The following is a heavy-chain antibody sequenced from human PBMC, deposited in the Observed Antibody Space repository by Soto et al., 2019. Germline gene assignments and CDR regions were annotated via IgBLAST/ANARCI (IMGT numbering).Heavy chain of an antibody. CDR3: ANWGGLNFPRLY. D-gene: IGHD3-16*01. V-gene: IGHV4-4*02. J-gene: IGHJ4*02. CDR2: VHQLVGT. Sequence: QVRLQESGPGLVEPSGTLSLTCTVSGGSIYTDDWWTWVRQTPGKGLEWIGGVHQLVGTNYNPSLRSRVTISIDKSKNQFSLELTSVTAADTAVYYCANWGGLNFPRLYWGPGTVVAVSS. CDR1: GGSIYTDDW.